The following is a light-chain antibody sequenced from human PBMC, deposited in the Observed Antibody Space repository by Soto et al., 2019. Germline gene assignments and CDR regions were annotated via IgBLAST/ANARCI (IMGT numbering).Light chain of an antibody. CDR1: QSVSTNY. J-gene: IGKJ4*01. Sequence: ERVLTQSPGTLSLSPGKRATLSCRASQSVSTNYLDWYQQKPGQAPRLLIYGASSRATGIPDRFCGSGSGTDFTLTISRLEPEDFAGHYCQQDGSAPSFGGGTKVEL. CDR3: QQDGSAPS. CDR2: GAS. V-gene: IGKV3-20*01.